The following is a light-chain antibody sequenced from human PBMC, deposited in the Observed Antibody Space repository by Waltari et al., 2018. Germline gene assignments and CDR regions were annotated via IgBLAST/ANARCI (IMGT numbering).Light chain of an antibody. CDR2: GSS. CDR1: QSVSSSS. J-gene: IGKJ4*01. V-gene: IGKV3-20*01. Sequence: PGGRATLSCRASQSVSSSSLAWYQQKPGQAPRLLIYGSSSRATGIPDRFSGSGSGTDFTLTISRVEPEDYAVYYCQHYGSSPPLTFGGGTKVEMK. CDR3: QHYGSSPPLT.